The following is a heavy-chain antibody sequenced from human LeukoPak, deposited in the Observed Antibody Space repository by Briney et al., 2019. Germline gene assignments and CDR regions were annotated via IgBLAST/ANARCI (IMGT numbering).Heavy chain of an antibody. J-gene: IGHJ4*02. CDR3: ASPPALRYFDWLLEAPARVDY. CDR1: GFTFSGYA. CDR2: ISGSGGST. Sequence: GGSLRLSCAASGFTFSGYAMSWVRQAPGKGLEWVSAISGSGGSTYYADSVKGRFTISRDNSKNALYLQMNSLRAEDTAVYYCASPPALRYFDWLLEAPARVDYWGQGTLVTVSS. V-gene: IGHV3-23*01. D-gene: IGHD3-9*01.